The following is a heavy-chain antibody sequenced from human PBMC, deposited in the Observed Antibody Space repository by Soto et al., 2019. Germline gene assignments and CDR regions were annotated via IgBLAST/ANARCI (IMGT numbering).Heavy chain of an antibody. Sequence: VPLVESGGGVVQPGRSLRLSCAASGFTFSSYAMHWVRQAPGKGLEWVAVISYDGSNKYYADSVKGRFTISRDNSKNTLYLQMNSLRAEDTAVYYCARLLSSRNYFDYWGQGTLVTVSS. CDR2: ISYDGSNK. V-gene: IGHV3-30-3*01. CDR3: ARLLSSRNYFDY. D-gene: IGHD6-13*01. CDR1: GFTFSSYA. J-gene: IGHJ4*02.